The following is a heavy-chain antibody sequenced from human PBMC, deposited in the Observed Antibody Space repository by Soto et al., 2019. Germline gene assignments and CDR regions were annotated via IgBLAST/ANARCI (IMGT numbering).Heavy chain of an antibody. CDR1: GYTFTGYY. V-gene: IGHV1-2*02. J-gene: IGHJ6*02. CDR2: INPNSGGT. CDR3: ARDSSGWLLPYYGMDV. D-gene: IGHD6-19*01. Sequence: QVQLVQSGAEVKKPGASVKVSCKASGYTFTGYYMHWVRQAPGQGLEWMGWINPNSGGTNYAQKFRGRVTMTRDTSISTAYMELSRLRSDDTAVYYCARDSSGWLLPYYGMDVWGQGTTVTVSS.